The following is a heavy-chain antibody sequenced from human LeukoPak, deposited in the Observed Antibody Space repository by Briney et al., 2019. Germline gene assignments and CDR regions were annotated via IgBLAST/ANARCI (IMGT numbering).Heavy chain of an antibody. D-gene: IGHD3-10*01. CDR1: GFXVSSNY. V-gene: IGHV3-53*01. CDR2: IYSGGPT. J-gene: IGHJ4*02. CDR3: AKDGGSGSFDY. Sequence: GGSLRLSCAASGFXVSSNYMSWLRQAPGKGLEWVSLIYSGGPTYYADSVKGRFTISRDNSKNTLYLQMNSLRAEDTAVYYCAKDGGSGSFDYWGQGTLVTVSS.